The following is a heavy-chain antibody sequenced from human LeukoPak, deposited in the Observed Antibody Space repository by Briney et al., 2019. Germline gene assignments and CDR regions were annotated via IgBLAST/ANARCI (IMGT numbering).Heavy chain of an antibody. J-gene: IGHJ4*02. V-gene: IGHV3-30*18. D-gene: IGHD3-10*01. CDR1: RFTLSSYG. Sequence: GRSLRHSCASSRFTLSSYGIHWVRLAPGKGREWVAVISYDGVNKHYADSVKGRFTIYRDNSKNTVSLQMNDLRVEDTAVYFCAKTASVLLWSPPLDYWGQGTGVSVSS. CDR2: ISYDGVNK. CDR3: AKTASVLLWSPPLDY.